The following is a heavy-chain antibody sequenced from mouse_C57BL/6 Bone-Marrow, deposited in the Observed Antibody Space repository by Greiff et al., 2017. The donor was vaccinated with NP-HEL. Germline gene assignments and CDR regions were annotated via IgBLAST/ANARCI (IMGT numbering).Heavy chain of an antibody. J-gene: IGHJ2*01. CDR3: ARLYYYGSSLYYFDY. D-gene: IGHD1-1*01. V-gene: IGHV1-50*01. CDR2: IDPSDSYT. Sequence: VKLQQPGAELVKPGASVKLSCKASGYTFTSYWMQWVNQRPGQGLEWIGEIDPSDSYTNYNQKFKGKATLTGDTSSSTAYMQLSSLTSEDSAVYYCARLYYYGSSLYYFDYWGQGTTLTVSS. CDR1: GYTFTSYW.